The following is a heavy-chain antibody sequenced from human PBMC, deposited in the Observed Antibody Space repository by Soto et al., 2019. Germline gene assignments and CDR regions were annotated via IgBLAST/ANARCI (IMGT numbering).Heavy chain of an antibody. V-gene: IGHV1-18*01. Sequence: ASVKVSCKASGYTFTSYGISWVRQAPGQGLEGMGWISAYNGNTNYAQKLQGRVTMTTDTSTSTAYMELRSLRSDDTAVYYCARDPVGIYSSSWSYYYYYGMDVWGQGTTVTVSS. J-gene: IGHJ6*02. D-gene: IGHD6-13*01. CDR1: GYTFTSYG. CDR3: ARDPVGIYSSSWSYYYYYGMDV. CDR2: ISAYNGNT.